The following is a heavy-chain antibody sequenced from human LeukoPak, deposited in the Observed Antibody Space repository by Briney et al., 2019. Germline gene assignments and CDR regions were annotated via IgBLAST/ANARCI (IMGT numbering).Heavy chain of an antibody. V-gene: IGHV3-30*18. CDR1: GFSFSSHG. Sequence: PGGSLRLSCAASGFSFSSHGMHWVRQAPGKGLEWVAVISNDGTIKLYGDSVKGRFTISRDDSKNTQYLQMNSLKTEDTAVYYCAKDRAFQAAGVTDYWGQGTLVTVSS. J-gene: IGHJ4*02. CDR2: ISNDGTIK. D-gene: IGHD3-10*01. CDR3: AKDRAFQAAGVTDY.